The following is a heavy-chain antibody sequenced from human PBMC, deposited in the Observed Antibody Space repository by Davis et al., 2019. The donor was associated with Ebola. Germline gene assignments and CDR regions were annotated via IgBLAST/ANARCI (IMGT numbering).Heavy chain of an antibody. V-gene: IGHV3-30*03. CDR1: GFTFSSFG. Sequence: GESLKISCSASGFTFSSFGMHWVRQAPGKGLEWVAVISYDGSNKYYADSVRGRFYISRDSATKTLSLQMNILRAEDTAVYYCATSGSYYNPSDSWGQGTLVTVSS. CDR3: ATSGSYYNPSDS. D-gene: IGHD1-26*01. J-gene: IGHJ4*02. CDR2: ISYDGSNK.